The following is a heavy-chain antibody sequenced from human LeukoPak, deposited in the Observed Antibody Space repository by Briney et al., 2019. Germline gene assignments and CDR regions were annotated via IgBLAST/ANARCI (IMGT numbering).Heavy chain of an antibody. V-gene: IGHV5-51*01. CDR2: IYPDDSDT. D-gene: IGHD1-1*01. CDR1: GYSFISHW. Sequence: GESLKISCKGSGYSFISHWIGWVRQMPGKGLEWMGIIYPDDSDTRYSPSFQGQVTISADKSISTAYLQWSSLKASDTAMYYCASQTAQVQLERRWYYMDVWGKGTTVTVSS. CDR3: ASQTAQVQLERRWYYMDV. J-gene: IGHJ6*03.